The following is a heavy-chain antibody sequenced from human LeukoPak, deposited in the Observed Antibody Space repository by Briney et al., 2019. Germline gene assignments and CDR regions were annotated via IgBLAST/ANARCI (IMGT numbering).Heavy chain of an antibody. Sequence: SETLSLTCTVSGGSISSYYWSWIRQPPGKGLEWIGYIYYSGSTNYNPSLKSRVTISVDTSKNQLSLKLSSVTAADTAVYYCARAHCSGGSCYSRPFGAFDIWGQGTMVTVSS. CDR2: IYYSGST. CDR1: GGSISSYY. D-gene: IGHD2-15*01. V-gene: IGHV4-59*01. J-gene: IGHJ3*02. CDR3: ARAHCSGGSCYSRPFGAFDI.